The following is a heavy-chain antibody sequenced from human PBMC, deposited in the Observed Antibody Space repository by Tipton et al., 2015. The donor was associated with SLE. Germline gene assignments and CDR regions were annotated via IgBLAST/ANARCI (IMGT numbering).Heavy chain of an antibody. V-gene: IGHV4-38-2*02. CDR3: ARDLDSSGWYYFDY. CDR1: GYSISSGYY. J-gene: IGHJ4*02. Sequence: TLSLTCTVSGYSISSGYYWGWIRQPPGKGLEWIGRIYHSGSTYYNPSLKSRVTISVDTSKNQFSLKLSSVTAADTALYYCARDLDSSGWYYFDYWGQGTVVTVSS. CDR2: IYHSGST. D-gene: IGHD6-19*01.